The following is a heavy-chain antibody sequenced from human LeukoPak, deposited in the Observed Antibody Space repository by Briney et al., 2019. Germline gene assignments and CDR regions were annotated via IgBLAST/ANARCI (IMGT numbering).Heavy chain of an antibody. J-gene: IGHJ4*02. Sequence: GGSLRLSCAASGFTLSDYYMSWIRQAPGKGLEWVSYISSSSSYTNYADSVKGRFTISRDNAKNSLYLQMNSLRAEDTAVYYCARSHCSGGSCPLDYWGQGTLVTVSS. D-gene: IGHD2-15*01. V-gene: IGHV3-11*06. CDR2: ISSSSSYT. CDR1: GFTLSDYY. CDR3: ARSHCSGGSCPLDY.